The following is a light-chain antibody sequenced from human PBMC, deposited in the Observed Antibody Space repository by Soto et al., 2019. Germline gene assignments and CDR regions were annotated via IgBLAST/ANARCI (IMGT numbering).Light chain of an antibody. V-gene: IGKV3D-15*01. Sequence: EIVITQAPATPSVFAGERVSLSFRASQSVSSSLAWFQQKPGQAPRLLISGASTRAAGIPARFSGSGSGTDFTLTISSLQSEDFAVYFCQQYKNWPPWTFGQGTKVDI. CDR1: QSVSSS. J-gene: IGKJ1*01. CDR3: QQYKNWPPWT. CDR2: GAS.